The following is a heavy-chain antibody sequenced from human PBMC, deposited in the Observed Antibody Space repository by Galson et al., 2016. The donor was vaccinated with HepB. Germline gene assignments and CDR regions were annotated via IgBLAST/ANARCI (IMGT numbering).Heavy chain of an antibody. CDR3: AKDFMGESADADY. D-gene: IGHD3-16*01. V-gene: IGHV3-30*18. CDR1: GFTFSNYG. Sequence: LRLSCAASGFTFSNYGMHWVRQAPGKGLEWVALISHDINTKYYTDSVKGRFTISRDNSKKMVYLQMDSLRDEDTATYYCAKDFMGESADADYWGQGALVTVSS. CDR2: ISHDINTK. J-gene: IGHJ4*02.